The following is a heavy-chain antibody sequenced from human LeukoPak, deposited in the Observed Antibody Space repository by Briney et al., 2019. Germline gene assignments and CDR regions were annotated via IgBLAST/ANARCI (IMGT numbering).Heavy chain of an antibody. D-gene: IGHD5-18*01. CDR3: AREGSYGYSWFDP. J-gene: IGHJ5*02. CDR2: INPNSGGT. CDR1: GYTFTGYY. V-gene: IGHV1-2*06. Sequence: ASVKVSCKASGYTFTGYYMHWVRQAPGQGLEWMGRINPNSGGTNYAQKFQGRVTMTRDTSISTAYMELSRLRSGDTAVYYCAREGSYGYSWFDPWGQGTLVTVSS.